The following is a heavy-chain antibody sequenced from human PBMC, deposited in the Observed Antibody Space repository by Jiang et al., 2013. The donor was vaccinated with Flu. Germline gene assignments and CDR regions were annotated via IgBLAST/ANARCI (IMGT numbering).Heavy chain of an antibody. CDR1: GYTFSNYI. V-gene: IGHV7-4-1*02. CDR3: ARARLGAIGVADH. Sequence: QSGSELKKPGASVRVSCTASGYTFSNYIINWVREAPGQGLEWMGWINTNTGTSAYAQGFKGRFVFSLDSSVSATYLQINNLKTDDTAIYYCARARLGAIGVADHWGQGTLVTVSP. CDR2: INTNTGTS. D-gene: IGHD3-10*01. J-gene: IGHJ4*02.